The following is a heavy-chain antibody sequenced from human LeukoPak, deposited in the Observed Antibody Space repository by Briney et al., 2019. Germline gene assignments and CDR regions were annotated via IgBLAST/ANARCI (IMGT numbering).Heavy chain of an antibody. D-gene: IGHD4-23*01. J-gene: IGHJ4*02. V-gene: IGHV4-34*01. CDR2: INHSGST. CDR1: GGSFSGYY. Sequence: SETLSLTCAVYGGSFSGYYWSWIRQPPGKGLEWIGEINHSGSTDYNPSLKSRVTISVDTSKNQFSLKLSSVTAADTAVYYCARLGNYGGPGENYWGQGTLVTVSS. CDR3: ARLGNYGGPGENY.